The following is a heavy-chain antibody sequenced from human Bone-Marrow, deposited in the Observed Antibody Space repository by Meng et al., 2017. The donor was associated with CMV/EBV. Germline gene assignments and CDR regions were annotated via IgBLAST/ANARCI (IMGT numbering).Heavy chain of an antibody. V-gene: IGHV3-74*01. Sequence: GESLKISCAASGFTFSSYWMHWVRQAPGKGLVWVSRINSEGGSTSYADSVKGRFTISRDNAKNTLYLQINSIRAEDTAVYFCVREGRRSSWYPISNWFDPWGQGTLVTVSS. D-gene: IGHD6-13*01. J-gene: IGHJ5*02. CDR2: INSEGGST. CDR3: VREGRRSSWYPISNWFDP. CDR1: GFTFSSYW.